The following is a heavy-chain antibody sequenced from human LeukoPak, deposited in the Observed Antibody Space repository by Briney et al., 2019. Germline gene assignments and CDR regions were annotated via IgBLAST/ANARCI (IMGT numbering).Heavy chain of an antibody. V-gene: IGHV1-18*01. J-gene: IGHJ4*02. CDR2: ISAYNGNT. CDR3: ARVPNWEYYFDY. Sequence: ASVKVSCKASGYTFTNYDVTWVRQAPGQGLEWMGWISAYNGNTNYAQRFQGRVTMTTDTSTSTAYMELRSLRSDDTAVYYCARVPNWEYYFDYWGQGTLVTVSS. D-gene: IGHD1-26*01. CDR1: GYTFTNYD.